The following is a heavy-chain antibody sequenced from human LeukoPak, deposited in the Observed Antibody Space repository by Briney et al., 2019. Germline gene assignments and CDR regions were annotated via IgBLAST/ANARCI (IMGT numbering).Heavy chain of an antibody. J-gene: IGHJ4*02. Sequence: ASVKVSCKASGGPFSSYSISWVRQAPGQGLEWMGWISAYNGNTNYAQKLQGRVTMTTDTSTSTAYMELRSLRSDDTAVYYCARDPKTAYSSGWYGYWGQGTLVTVSS. V-gene: IGHV1-18*01. CDR3: ARDPKTAYSSGWYGY. CDR2: ISAYNGNT. CDR1: GGPFSSYS. D-gene: IGHD6-19*01.